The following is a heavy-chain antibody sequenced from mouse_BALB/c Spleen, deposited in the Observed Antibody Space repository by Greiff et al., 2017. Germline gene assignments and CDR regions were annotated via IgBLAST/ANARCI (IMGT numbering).Heavy chain of an antibody. J-gene: IGHJ2*01. D-gene: IGHD4-1*01. CDR3: TRGGLGSFFDY. CDR2: INPSNGGT. Sequence: QLQQSGAELVKPGASVKLSCKASGYTFTSYYMYWVKQRPGQGLEWIGEINPSNGGTNFNEKFKSKATLTVDKSSSTAYMQLSSLTSEDSAVYYCTRGGLGSFFDYWGQGTTLTVSS. CDR1: GYTFTSYY. V-gene: IGHV1S81*02.